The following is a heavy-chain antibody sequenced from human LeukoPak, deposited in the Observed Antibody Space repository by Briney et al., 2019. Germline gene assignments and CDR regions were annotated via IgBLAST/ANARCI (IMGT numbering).Heavy chain of an antibody. CDR3: ARDPLRYLRVGHYDY. CDR1: GFTFSSSA. Sequence: GGSLRLSCAASGFTFSSSAMNWVRQVPGKGLEWVSSIDYDSSHIYYAASVRGRFTISRDNARNSVYLQMNSLRVEDTAVYYCARDPLRYLRVGHYDYWGQGTLVAVSS. J-gene: IGHJ4*02. D-gene: IGHD3-9*01. CDR2: IDYDSSHI. V-gene: IGHV3-21*01.